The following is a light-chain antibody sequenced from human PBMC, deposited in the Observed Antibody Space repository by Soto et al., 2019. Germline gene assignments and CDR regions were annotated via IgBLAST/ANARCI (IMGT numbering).Light chain of an antibody. CDR3: QQYGSSGT. J-gene: IGKJ1*01. CDR1: QSVSNNY. V-gene: IGKV3-20*01. Sequence: EIVLTQSPGTLSLSQRERATLSWRASQSVSNNYLAWYQQKPGQAPRLLIYGASNRATGIPDRFSGSGSGTDFTLTISRLEPEDSAVYYCQQYGSSGTFGQGTKVDIK. CDR2: GAS.